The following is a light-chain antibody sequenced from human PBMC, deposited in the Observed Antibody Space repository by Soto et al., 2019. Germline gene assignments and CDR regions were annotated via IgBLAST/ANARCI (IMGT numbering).Light chain of an antibody. Sequence: VMTQSPATLSVSPGEGVTLSCRASQGIGDTLAWYPHRPGQTPRLLIYDTSTSATGVPDWFSGSRSGPEFPLTINSLQSEDVAMYYCPPYNNWPLTFGGGTKGESK. CDR2: DTS. J-gene: IGKJ4*01. CDR3: PPYNNWPLT. CDR1: QGIGDT. V-gene: IGKV3-15*01.